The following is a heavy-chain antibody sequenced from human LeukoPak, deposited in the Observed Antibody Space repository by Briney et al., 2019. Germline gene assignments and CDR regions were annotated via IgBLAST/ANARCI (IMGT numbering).Heavy chain of an antibody. J-gene: IGHJ4*02. V-gene: IGHV3-11*01. CDR2: ISSSGSTI. Sequence: GGSLRLSCAASGFTFSDYYMSWIRQAPGKGLEWVSYISSSGSTIYYADSVKGRFTISRDNAKNSLYLQMNSLRAEDTAVYYCARGPPIEQWLTMMNFDYWGQGTLVTVSS. CDR3: ARGPPIEQWLTMMNFDY. D-gene: IGHD6-19*01. CDR1: GFTFSDYY.